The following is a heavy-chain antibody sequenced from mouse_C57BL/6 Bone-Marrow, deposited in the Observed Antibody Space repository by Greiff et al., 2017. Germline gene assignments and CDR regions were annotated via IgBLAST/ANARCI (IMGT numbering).Heavy chain of an antibody. D-gene: IGHD1-1*01. J-gene: IGHJ4*01. CDR2: ISSGGSYT. V-gene: IGHV5-6*01. Sequence: EVQLVESGGDLVKPGGSLKLSCAASGFTFSSYGMSWVRQTPDKRLEWVATISSGGSYTYYPDSVKGRFTMSRDNAKNTLYLQMSSLKSEDTAMYYCARQTVVHYYAMDYWGQGTSVTVSS. CDR3: ARQTVVHYYAMDY. CDR1: GFTFSSYG.